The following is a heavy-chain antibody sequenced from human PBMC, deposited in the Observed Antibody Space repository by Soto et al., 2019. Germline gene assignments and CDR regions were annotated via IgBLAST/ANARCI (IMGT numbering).Heavy chain of an antibody. D-gene: IGHD3-22*01. CDR3: AKDPWRWSSGYYFDC. J-gene: IGHJ4*02. CDR1: GFTFSSNA. CDR2: ISGSGGST. Sequence: EVQLLESGGGLVQPGGSLRLSCAASGFTFSSNAMSWVRQAPGKGLEWVAAISGSGGSTYYADSVKGRFTISRDNSKNTLYLQMNSLRAEDTAVYYCAKDPWRWSSGYYFDCWGPGTLVTVSS. V-gene: IGHV3-23*01.